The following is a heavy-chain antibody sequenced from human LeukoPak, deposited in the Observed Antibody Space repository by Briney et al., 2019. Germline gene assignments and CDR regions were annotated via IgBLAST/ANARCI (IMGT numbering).Heavy chain of an antibody. J-gene: IGHJ4*02. CDR1: GYTFTGYY. V-gene: IGHV1-2*02. CDR3: ARDPGDYYDSSGYYYVGYYFDY. CDR2: INPNSGGT. Sequence: ASVKVSCKASGYTFTGYYMHWVRQAPGQGLEWMGWINPNSGGTNYAQKFQGRVTMTRDTSISAAYMELSRLRSDDTAVYYCARDPGDYYDSSGYYYVGYYFDYWGQGTLVTVSS. D-gene: IGHD3-22*01.